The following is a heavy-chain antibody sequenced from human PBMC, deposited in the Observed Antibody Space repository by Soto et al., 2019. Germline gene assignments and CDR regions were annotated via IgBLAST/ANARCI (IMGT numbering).Heavy chain of an antibody. V-gene: IGHV4-34*01. Sequence: SETLSLTCAVYGGSFSGYYWSWIRQPPGKGLVWIGEINHSGSTNYNPSLKSRVTISVDTSKNQFSLKLSSVTAADTAVYYCARGLAGIAVAGRYYYYGMDVWGQGTTVTVSS. D-gene: IGHD6-19*01. CDR3: ARGLAGIAVAGRYYYYGMDV. CDR1: GGSFSGYY. CDR2: INHSGST. J-gene: IGHJ6*02.